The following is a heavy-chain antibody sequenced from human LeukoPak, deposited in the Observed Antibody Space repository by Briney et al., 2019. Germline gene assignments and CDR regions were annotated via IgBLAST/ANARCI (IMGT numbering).Heavy chain of an antibody. V-gene: IGHV4-59*01. D-gene: IGHD4-17*01. Sequence: SETLSLTCTVSGGSISGYYWTWIRQPPGKGLEWIGYIYYSGTTKYNPSLRSRATISVDTSKNQFSLKVSSGTAADTAVYYCARGDVYGNEYFQHWGQGALVTVSS. CDR3: ARGDVYGNEYFQH. J-gene: IGHJ1*01. CDR2: IYYSGTT. CDR1: GGSISGYY.